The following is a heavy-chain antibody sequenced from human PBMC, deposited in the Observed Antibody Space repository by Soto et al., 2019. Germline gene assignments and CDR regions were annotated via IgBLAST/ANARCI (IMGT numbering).Heavy chain of an antibody. CDR1: GFTFSSYG. CDR3: AREYYDFWSGYYGMTH. CDR2: IWYDGSSK. Sequence: GGSLRLSCAASGFTFSSYGMHWVRQAPGKGLEWVAVIWYDGSSKYYADSVKGRFTISRDNSKNTLYLQMNSLRAEDTAVYYCAREYYDFWSGYYGMTHWGQGTLVTVSS. D-gene: IGHD3-3*01. V-gene: IGHV3-33*01. J-gene: IGHJ4*02.